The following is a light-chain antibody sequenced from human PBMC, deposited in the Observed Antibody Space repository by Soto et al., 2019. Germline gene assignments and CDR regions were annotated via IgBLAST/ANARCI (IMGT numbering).Light chain of an antibody. V-gene: IGKV1-5*01. Sequence: DIQRTQSPSTLSASIGDRVTISGRASEDINDWLAWYHKKTGNDPKFMIYDASTLQSGVPSRFSGIVSGTEFNLTISRLQTDDSATYDGQQRYSTPYSVCQWSKGDIK. CDR2: DAS. J-gene: IGKJ2*03. CDR3: QQRYSTPYS. CDR1: EDINDW.